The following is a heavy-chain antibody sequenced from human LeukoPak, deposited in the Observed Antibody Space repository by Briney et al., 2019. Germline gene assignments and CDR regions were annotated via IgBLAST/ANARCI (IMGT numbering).Heavy chain of an antibody. CDR1: GYTFTSYY. V-gene: IGHV1-2*02. Sequence: ASVKVSCKASGYTFTSYYMHWVRQTPGQGLEWMGWINPNSGGTNYAQKFQGRVTMTRDTSISTAYMELSRLRSDDTAVYYCARDHYDSSGYPGYWGQGTLVTVSS. J-gene: IGHJ4*02. CDR3: ARDHYDSSGYPGY. D-gene: IGHD3-22*01. CDR2: INPNSGGT.